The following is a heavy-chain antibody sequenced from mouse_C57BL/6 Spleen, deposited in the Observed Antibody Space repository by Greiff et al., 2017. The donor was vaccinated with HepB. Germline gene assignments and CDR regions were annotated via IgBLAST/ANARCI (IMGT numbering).Heavy chain of an antibody. Sequence: QVQLQQSGPGLVQPSQSLSITCTVSGFSLTSYGVHWVRQAPGKGLEWLGVIWSGGSTDYNAAFISRLSISKDNSKGQVFFKMNSLQADDTAIYYCARRGSSYGDYAMDYWGQGTSVTVSS. V-gene: IGHV2-2*01. CDR2: IWSGGST. CDR1: GFSLTSYG. J-gene: IGHJ4*01. D-gene: IGHD1-1*01. CDR3: ARRGSSYGDYAMDY.